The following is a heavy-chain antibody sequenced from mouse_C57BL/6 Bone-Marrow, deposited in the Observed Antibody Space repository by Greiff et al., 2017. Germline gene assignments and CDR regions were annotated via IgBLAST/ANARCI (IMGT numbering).Heavy chain of an antibody. Sequence: QVQLQQSGAELARPGASVKLSFKASGYTFTSYGISWVKQRTGQGLEWIGEIYPRSGNTYYNEKFKGKATLTADKSSSTAYMALRSLTSEDAAVYFCAGGLRRWFAYLGQGTLVTVSA. V-gene: IGHV1-81*01. CDR1: GYTFTSYG. J-gene: IGHJ3*01. D-gene: IGHD2-4*01. CDR2: IYPRSGNT. CDR3: AGGLRRWFAY.